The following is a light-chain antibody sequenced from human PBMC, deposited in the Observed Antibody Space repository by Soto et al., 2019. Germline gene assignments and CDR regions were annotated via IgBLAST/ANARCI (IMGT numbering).Light chain of an antibody. Sequence: DIQMTQSPSSVSASVGDRVTISCRASHDVRSWLAWYQQKPGKAPNLLIYGASTLQSGVPSRFSGSGSGTDFTLTISSLXXXXXXXXXXXXXXXXXWTFGQGTKVEIK. CDR3: XXXXXXXWT. CDR1: HDVRSW. CDR2: GAS. V-gene: IGKV1-12*01. J-gene: IGKJ1*01.